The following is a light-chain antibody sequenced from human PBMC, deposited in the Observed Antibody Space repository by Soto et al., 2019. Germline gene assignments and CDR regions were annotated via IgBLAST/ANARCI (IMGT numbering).Light chain of an antibody. Sequence: DIQMTQSPSTLSGSVGDRVTITCRASQTISSWLAWYQQKPGKAPKLLIYKASTLKSGVPSRFSGSGSGTEFTLTISSLQPDDFATYYCQQYDNVPVFTFGPGTKVEMK. CDR2: KAS. J-gene: IGKJ3*01. CDR1: QTISSW. V-gene: IGKV1-5*03. CDR3: QQYDNVPVFT.